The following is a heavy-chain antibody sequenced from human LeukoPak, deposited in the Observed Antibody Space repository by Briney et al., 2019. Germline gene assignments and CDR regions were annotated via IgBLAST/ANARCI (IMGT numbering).Heavy chain of an antibody. CDR3: AKDDGDGYNYDPFDI. Sequence: GKSLGLSCAASGFTFSSYGMHWVRQAPGKGLEWVAVISSDGSNEDYADPVKGRFTISRDNSKNTLYLQMNSLRAEDTAVYYCAKDDGDGYNYDPFDIWGQGTMVTVSS. J-gene: IGHJ3*02. V-gene: IGHV3-30*18. CDR1: GFTFSSYG. CDR2: ISSDGSNE. D-gene: IGHD5-24*01.